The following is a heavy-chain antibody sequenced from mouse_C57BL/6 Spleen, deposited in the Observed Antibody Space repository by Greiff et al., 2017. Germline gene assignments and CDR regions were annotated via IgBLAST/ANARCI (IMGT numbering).Heavy chain of an antibody. CDR2: IHPNSGST. D-gene: IGHD1-1*01. V-gene: IGHV1-64*01. Sequence: QVQLQQPGAELVKPGASVKLSCKASCYTFTSYWMHWVKQRPGQGLEWIGMIHPNSGSTNYNEKFKSKATLSVDKSSSTAYMQLSSLTSEDSAVYYCAREDYYGSFDYGGQGTTLTVAS. CDR3: AREDYYGSFDY. CDR1: CYTFTSYW. J-gene: IGHJ2*01.